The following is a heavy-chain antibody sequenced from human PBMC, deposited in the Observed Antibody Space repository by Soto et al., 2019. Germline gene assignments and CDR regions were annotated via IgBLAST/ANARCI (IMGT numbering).Heavy chain of an antibody. V-gene: IGHV4-34*01. CDR2: INHSGST. J-gene: IGHJ5*02. CDR3: ARGSRANWFDP. CDR1: GGSFSGYY. Sequence: SSETLSLTCAVYGGSFSGYYWSWIRQPPGKGLEWIGEINHSGSTNYNPSLKSRVTISVDTSKNQFSLKLSSVTAADTAVYYCARGSRANWFDPWGQGTLVTVSS.